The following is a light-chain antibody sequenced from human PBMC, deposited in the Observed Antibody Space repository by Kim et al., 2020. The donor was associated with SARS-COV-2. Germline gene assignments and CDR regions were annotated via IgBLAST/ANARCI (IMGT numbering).Light chain of an antibody. J-gene: IGKJ4*01. V-gene: IGKV1-33*01. CDR2: DVS. CDR3: QQYDNLPLT. Sequence: ASIGDTVTITCQASQGIGNYLSWSQQKPGKAPNLLISDVSTLETGVPSRFSGGGSGTHFTFTISSLQPEDFATYYCQQYDNLPLTFGGGTKVDIK. CDR1: QGIGNY.